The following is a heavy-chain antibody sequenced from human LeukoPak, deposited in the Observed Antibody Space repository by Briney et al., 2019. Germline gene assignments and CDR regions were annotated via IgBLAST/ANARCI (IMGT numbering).Heavy chain of an antibody. CDR2: ISSSSSYI. CDR1: GFTFSSYS. Sequence: GGSLRLSCAASGFTFSSYSMNWVRQAPGKGLEWVSSISSSSSYIYYADSVKGRFTISRDNAKNSLYLQMNSLRAEDTAVYYCARDRRSSSPLLYYYYMDVWGKGTTVTVSS. V-gene: IGHV3-21*01. J-gene: IGHJ6*03. D-gene: IGHD6-6*01. CDR3: ARDRRSSSPLLYYYYMDV.